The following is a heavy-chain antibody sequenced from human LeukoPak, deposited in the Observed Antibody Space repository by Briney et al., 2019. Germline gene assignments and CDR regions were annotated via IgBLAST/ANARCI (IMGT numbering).Heavy chain of an antibody. CDR2: IIPIFGTA. Sequence: ASVTVSCKASGGTFSSYAISWVRQAPGQGLEWMGGIIPIFGTANYAQTLQGRVTITADKSTSTAYMEVSSLRSEHTAVYYCARDPDGSGSYSSFWFDPWGQGTLVTVSS. CDR3: ARDPDGSGSYSSFWFDP. J-gene: IGHJ5*02. CDR1: GGTFSSYA. D-gene: IGHD3-10*01. V-gene: IGHV1-69*06.